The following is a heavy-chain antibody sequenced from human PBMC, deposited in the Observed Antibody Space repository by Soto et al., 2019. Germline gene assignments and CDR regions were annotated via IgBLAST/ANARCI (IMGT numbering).Heavy chain of an antibody. J-gene: IGHJ2*01. CDR1: GGSISSGDYY. CDR3: ARITMVREYWYFDL. V-gene: IGHV4-31*03. CDR2: IYYSGST. D-gene: IGHD3-10*01. Sequence: QVQLQESGPGLVKPSQTLSLTCTVSGGSISSGDYYWSWIRQHPGKGLEWIGYIYYSGSTYYNPSLKSRVTISVDTSKNQFSLKLTSVTAADPAVYYCARITMVREYWYFDLWGRGTLVTVSS.